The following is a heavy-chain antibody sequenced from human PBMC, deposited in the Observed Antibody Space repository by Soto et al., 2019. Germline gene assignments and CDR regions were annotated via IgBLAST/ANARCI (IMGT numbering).Heavy chain of an antibody. CDR1: GYTFRGYG. Sequence: EVQVVASGGGLVQPGGSLRLSCEGFGYTFRGYGMIWVRQAPGKGLECVSYISSDETIVNYADSVKGRFIFSRDSAKNSPLLQMSSLGDGDSAVYYCVRGGGVVTTWCYYWGQGAQVTVAS. CDR2: ISSDETIV. D-gene: IGHD3-10*01. CDR3: VRGGGVVTTWCYY. J-gene: IGHJ4*02. V-gene: IGHV3-48*02.